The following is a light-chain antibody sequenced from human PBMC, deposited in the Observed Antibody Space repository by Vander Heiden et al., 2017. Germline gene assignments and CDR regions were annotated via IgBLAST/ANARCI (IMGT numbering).Light chain of an antibody. CDR1: QSVSSSY. CDR2: GAS. Sequence: EIVLTQSPGTLSLSPGDRATLSCRASQSVSSSYLAWYQQKPGQAPRLLIYGASSRATGIPDRFSGSGSGTDFTLTISRLEPEDFAVYYCQQYGSSPRVTFGQGTKVEIK. CDR3: QQYGSSPRVT. J-gene: IGKJ1*01. V-gene: IGKV3-20*01.